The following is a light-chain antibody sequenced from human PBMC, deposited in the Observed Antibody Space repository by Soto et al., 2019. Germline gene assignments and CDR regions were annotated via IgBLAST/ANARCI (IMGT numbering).Light chain of an antibody. J-gene: IGKJ2*01. CDR2: KVS. CDR3: MQGTHWPYT. V-gene: IGKV2-30*02. CDR1: QSLVHSDGNSY. Sequence: DVVMTQSPLSLPVTLGQPASVSCRSSQSLVHSDGNSYLSWFQQRSGQSPRRLIYKVSNRDSGVPDRFSGSGSDTDFTLKISRVEAEDVGVYYCMQGTHWPYTFGQGTQLEIK.